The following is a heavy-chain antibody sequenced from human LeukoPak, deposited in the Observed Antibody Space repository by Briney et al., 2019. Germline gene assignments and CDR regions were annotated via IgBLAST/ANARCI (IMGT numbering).Heavy chain of an antibody. J-gene: IGHJ4*02. CDR2: ISTSGGNT. V-gene: IGHV3-23*01. CDR1: GFTFSSNA. D-gene: IGHD1-1*01. CDR3: ATTKQARRYFDY. Sequence: GGSLRLSCAGSGFTFSSNALSWVRQAPGKGLEWVSAISTSGGNTYYADSVRGRFTISRDNSKNTLYLQVNTLRAEDTAAYYCATTKQARRYFDYWGQGTLVTVSS.